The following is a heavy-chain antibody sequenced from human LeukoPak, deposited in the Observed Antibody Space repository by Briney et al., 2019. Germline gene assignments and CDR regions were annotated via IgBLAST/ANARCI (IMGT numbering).Heavy chain of an antibody. Sequence: PGGSLRLSCAASGFTFDDYGMNWVRQPPGKGLEWVCNINWNGGSTSYADSLKGRLTISRDNAKSSLYLQMNSLRAEDTATYFCARRMPGDAFDVWGQGTMVTVSS. V-gene: IGHV3-20*04. J-gene: IGHJ3*01. CDR3: ARRMPGDAFDV. CDR2: INWNGGST. D-gene: IGHD2-2*01. CDR1: GFTFDDYG.